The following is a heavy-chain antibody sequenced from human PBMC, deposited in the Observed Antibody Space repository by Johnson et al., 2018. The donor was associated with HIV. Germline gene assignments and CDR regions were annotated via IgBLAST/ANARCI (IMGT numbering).Heavy chain of an antibody. V-gene: IGHV3-66*01. CDR1: GFTFSSYA. CDR3: ARDDDYYDSSGPGAFDI. D-gene: IGHD3-22*01. J-gene: IGHJ3*02. Sequence: VQLVESGGGVVQPGRSLRLSCAASGFTFSSYAMHWVRQAPGKGLEWVSVIYSGGSTFYTDSVTGRFTISRDNSRNTLYLQMNSLRVEDTAVYYCARDDDYYDSSGPGAFDIWGQGTMVTVSS. CDR2: IYSGGST.